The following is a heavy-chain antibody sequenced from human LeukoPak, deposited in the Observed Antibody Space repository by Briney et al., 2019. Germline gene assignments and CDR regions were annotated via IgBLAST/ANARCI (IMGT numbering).Heavy chain of an antibody. Sequence: AGGALSLSSAASGFKFCNYGMEWDRTAQGKGLEWLGFILFYGSNKYYADSVKDRFTISRHNSKTTLYLQLNSLRAEDMAVYYCARILDSALGELGYWGQGTLVTDSS. J-gene: IGHJ4*02. CDR2: ILFYGSNK. CDR3: ARILDSALGELGY. V-gene: IGHV3-30*02. CDR1: GFKFCNYG. D-gene: IGHD3-16*01.